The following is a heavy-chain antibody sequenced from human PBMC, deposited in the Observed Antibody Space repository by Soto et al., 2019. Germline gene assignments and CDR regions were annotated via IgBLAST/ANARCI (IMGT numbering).Heavy chain of an antibody. CDR2: IYPGDSDT. Sequence: XESLNISCKGSGYSFTSYWIGWVRQMPGKGLEWMGIIYPGDSDTRYSPSFQGQVTISADKSISTAYLQWSSLKASDTAMYYCARLLLGYCSGGSCYQRGYYYYGMDVWGQGNTVTVSS. J-gene: IGHJ6*02. V-gene: IGHV5-51*01. D-gene: IGHD2-15*01. CDR3: ARLLLGYCSGGSCYQRGYYYYGMDV. CDR1: GYSFTSYW.